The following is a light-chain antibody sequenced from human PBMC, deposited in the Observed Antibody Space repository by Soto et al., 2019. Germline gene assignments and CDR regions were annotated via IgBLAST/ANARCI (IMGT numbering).Light chain of an antibody. V-gene: IGLV2-14*01. CDR1: SSDVGGYNY. CDR2: DVS. CDR3: SSYTSSSPLV. J-gene: IGLJ2*01. Sequence: QSALTQPASVSGSPGQSITISCTGTSSDVGGYNYVSWYQQHPGKAPKLMIYDVSNRPSGVSNRCSGSKSGNTASLTISGLQAEDEDDYYCSSYTSSSPLVFVGGTQLTVL.